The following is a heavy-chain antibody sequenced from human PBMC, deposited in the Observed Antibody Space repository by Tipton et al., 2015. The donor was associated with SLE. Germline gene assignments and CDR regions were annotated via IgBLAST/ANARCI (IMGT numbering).Heavy chain of an antibody. V-gene: IGHV1-46*01. CDR2: INPSGGST. CDR1: GYTFTSYY. Sequence: QLVQSGPEVKKPGASVKVSCKASGYTFTSYYMHWVRQAPGQGLEWMGIINPSGGSTTYAQKFQGRVTMTMDTSTSAVYMELSSLRSAFTAVYYCARDAHISAWYLPTLWGQGTLVTVSS. J-gene: IGHJ4*02. CDR3: ARDAHISAWYLPTL. D-gene: IGHD6-19*01.